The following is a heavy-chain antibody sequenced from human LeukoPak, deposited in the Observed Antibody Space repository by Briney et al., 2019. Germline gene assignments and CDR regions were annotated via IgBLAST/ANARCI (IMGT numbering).Heavy chain of an antibody. CDR2: INPNSGGT. CDR1: GYTFTGYY. Sequence: ASVKVSCKASGYTFTGYYMHWVRQAPGQGLEWMGWINPNSGGTSYAQKFQGRVTMTRDTSISTAYMELSRLRSDDTAVYYCARSDDCSSTSCYTSIAAAGKIDYWGQGTLVTVSS. J-gene: IGHJ4*02. CDR3: ARSDDCSSTSCYTSIAAAGKIDY. V-gene: IGHV1-2*02. D-gene: IGHD2-2*02.